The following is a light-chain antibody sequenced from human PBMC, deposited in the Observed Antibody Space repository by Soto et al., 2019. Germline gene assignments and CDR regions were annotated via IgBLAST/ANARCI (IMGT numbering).Light chain of an antibody. CDR3: STYTRSTTI. V-gene: IGLV2-14*01. CDR1: RTDISSYNF. J-gene: IGLJ2*01. Sequence: QSALTQPVSVSGSPGQSLTVSCIGTRTDISSYNFVSWYQQYPGKAPTLIIFEVSNRPSGISNRFSGSKSGNTASLTISGLQAEDEADYYCSTYTRSTTIFGGGTKLTVL. CDR2: EVS.